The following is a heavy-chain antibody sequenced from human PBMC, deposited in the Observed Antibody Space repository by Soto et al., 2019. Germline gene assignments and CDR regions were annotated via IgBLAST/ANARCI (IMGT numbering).Heavy chain of an antibody. CDR1: GFTFSSYA. CDR2: ISYDGSNK. Sequence: GGSLRLSCAASGFTFSSYAMHWIRQAPGKGLEWVAVISYDGSNKYYADSVKGRFTISRDNSKNTLYLQMNSLRAEDTAVYYCARDRADFWSGYGSHYFDYWGQGTLVTVSS. CDR3: ARDRADFWSGYGSHYFDY. V-gene: IGHV3-30-3*01. J-gene: IGHJ4*02. D-gene: IGHD3-3*01.